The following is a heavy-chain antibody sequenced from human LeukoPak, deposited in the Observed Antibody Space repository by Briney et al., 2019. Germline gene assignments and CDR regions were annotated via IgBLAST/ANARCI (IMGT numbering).Heavy chain of an antibody. CDR3: ARRPSMVRGVIGFDY. J-gene: IGHJ4*02. D-gene: IGHD3-10*01. Sequence: PSETLSLTCTVSGGSISSSSYYWGWIRQPPGKGLEWIGSIYYSGSTYYNPSLKSRVTISVDTSKNQFSLKLSSVTAADTAVYYCARRPSMVRGVIGFDYWGQGTLVTVPS. CDR2: IYYSGST. CDR1: GGSISSSSYY. V-gene: IGHV4-39*01.